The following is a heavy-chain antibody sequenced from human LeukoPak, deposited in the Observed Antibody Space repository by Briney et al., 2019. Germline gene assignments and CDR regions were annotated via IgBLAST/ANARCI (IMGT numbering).Heavy chain of an antibody. CDR2: MNQDGSET. J-gene: IGHJ4*02. V-gene: IGHV3-7*01. CDR1: GFTFSGSW. CDR3: TKALDF. Sequence: GGSLRLSCAASGFTFSGSWMDWVRQAPEKGLEWVANMNQDGSETYYVDSAKGRFTISRDNAKNSLYLQMDSLRVEDTAMYYCTKALDFWGQGTLVTASS.